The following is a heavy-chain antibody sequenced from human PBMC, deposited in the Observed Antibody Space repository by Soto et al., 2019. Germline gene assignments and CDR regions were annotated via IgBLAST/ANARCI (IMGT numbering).Heavy chain of an antibody. CDR2: FYHSGST. D-gene: IGHD4-17*01. CDR3: ARGADDYGDYGAFDI. Sequence: SETLSLTCAVSSGSISSSNWWTWVRQSPGKGLEWIGDFYHSGSTNYNPFLKSRVTMSVDKSKNQFYLTMTSMTIADTAVYYCARGADDYGDYGAFDIWGQGTMVTVSS. V-gene: IGHV4-4*02. J-gene: IGHJ3*02. CDR1: SGSISSSNW.